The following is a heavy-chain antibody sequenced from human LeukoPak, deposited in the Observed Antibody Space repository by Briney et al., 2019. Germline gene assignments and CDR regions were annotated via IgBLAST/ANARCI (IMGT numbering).Heavy chain of an antibody. CDR1: GFTFSSYW. Sequence: GGSLRLSCAASGFTFSSYWMHWVRQAPGKGLVWVSRINSDGSSTSYADSVRGRFSISRDNAKNSLYLQMNSLRAEDTAVYYCARVQKSRKSVASAVDCWGQGTVVIVSS. D-gene: IGHD5-12*01. J-gene: IGHJ4*02. CDR3: ARVQKSRKSVASAVDC. V-gene: IGHV3-74*01. CDR2: INSDGSST.